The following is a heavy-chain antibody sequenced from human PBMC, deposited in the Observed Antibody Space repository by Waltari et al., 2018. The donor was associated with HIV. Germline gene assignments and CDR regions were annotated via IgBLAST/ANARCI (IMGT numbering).Heavy chain of an antibody. J-gene: IGHJ4*02. Sequence: EVRLQQSGAEMKKPGESPRISSTASGYTFGRYWISWVRQIPGKGLEWMGIIFPGDSSTRYSPSFRGQVTISADKSINTTFLQWTTLKASDSAIYYCATGPDHYCDFWGQGTQVTVSS. CDR2: IFPGDSST. D-gene: IGHD4-4*01. V-gene: IGHV5-51*01. CDR3: ATGPDHYCDF. CDR1: GYTFGRYW.